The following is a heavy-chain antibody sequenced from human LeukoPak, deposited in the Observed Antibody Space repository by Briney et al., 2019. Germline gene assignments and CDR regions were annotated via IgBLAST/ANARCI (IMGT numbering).Heavy chain of an antibody. V-gene: IGHV4-38-2*01. CDR2: IYHSGST. D-gene: IGHD6-19*01. CDR3: ARPYRAVGNWFDP. J-gene: IGHJ5*02. Sequence: PSETLSLTCAVSGYSISSGYYWGWIRQPPGKGLEWIGSIYHSGSTYYNPSLKSRATISVDTSKNQFSLKLSSVTAADTAVYYCARPYRAVGNWFDPWGQGTLVTVSS. CDR1: GYSISSGYY.